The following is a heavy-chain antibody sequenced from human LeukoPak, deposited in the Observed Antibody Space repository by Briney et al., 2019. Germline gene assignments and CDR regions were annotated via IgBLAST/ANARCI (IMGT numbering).Heavy chain of an antibody. V-gene: IGHV3-23*01. CDR3: AIVAGGDPFDY. D-gene: IGHD3-16*01. CDR1: GFTFSSHA. CDR2: ISDSGDTT. J-gene: IGHJ4*02. Sequence: GGSLRLSCAASGFTFSSHAMNWVRQAPGQGLEWVSGISDSGDTTHYADSVKGRFTISRGNSKNTLFLQVNSLRAEDTAVYYCAIVAGGDPFDYWGQGTLVTVSS.